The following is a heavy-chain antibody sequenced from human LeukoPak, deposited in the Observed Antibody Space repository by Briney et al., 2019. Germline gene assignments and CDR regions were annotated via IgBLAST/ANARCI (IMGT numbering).Heavy chain of an antibody. Sequence: PFRTLSPTCSVSGASTTTTNFWWTWIRHSPGRGLEWIWDIHDGGSDNYNPGLESRATLSVDTSQSQFSLKLCSVTAADTAVYYCATYGVVEFRNAFQYWGQGILVSASS. CDR1: GASTTTTNFW. CDR3: ATYGVVEFRNAFQY. D-gene: IGHD3-16*01. J-gene: IGHJ1*01. V-gene: IGHV4-61*01. CDR2: IHDGGSD.